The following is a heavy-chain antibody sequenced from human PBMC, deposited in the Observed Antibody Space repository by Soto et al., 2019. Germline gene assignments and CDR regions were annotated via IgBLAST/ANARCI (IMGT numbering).Heavy chain of an antibody. Sequence: GGSLRLSCAASGFTFSSHGMHWVRQAPGKGLEWVAVISYDGSNKYYADSVKGRFTISRDNSKNTLYLQMKSLRAEDTAVYYCAKREYSSSWAFDYWGQGT. D-gene: IGHD6-13*01. CDR1: GFTFSSHG. V-gene: IGHV3-30*18. J-gene: IGHJ4*02. CDR2: ISYDGSNK. CDR3: AKREYSSSWAFDY.